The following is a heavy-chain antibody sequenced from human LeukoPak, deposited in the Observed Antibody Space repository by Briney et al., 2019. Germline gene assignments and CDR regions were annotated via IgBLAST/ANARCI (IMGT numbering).Heavy chain of an antibody. V-gene: IGHV4-39*01. CDR2: IYYSGST. CDR1: GGSFSGYY. J-gene: IGHJ5*02. Sequence: SETLSLTCAVYGGSFSGYYWGWIRQPPGKGLEWIGSIYYSGSTYYNPSLKSRVTISVDTSKNQFSLKLSSVTAADTAVYYCARQAAIVVVPAARAWFDPWGQGTLVTVSS. CDR3: ARQAAIVVVPAARAWFDP. D-gene: IGHD2-2*01.